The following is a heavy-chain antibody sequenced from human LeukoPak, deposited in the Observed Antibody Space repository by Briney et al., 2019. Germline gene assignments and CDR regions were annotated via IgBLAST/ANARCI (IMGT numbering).Heavy chain of an antibody. D-gene: IGHD5-24*01. CDR2: IIPTLGTA. CDR3: ASVQLRWLQPPPYYYYMDV. CDR1: VGSLRSYA. Sequence: GSSEKVSYQHCVGSLRSYAISGVHQAPGQGLEGMGGIIPTLGTANYAQKFQGRVTITTDESTSTAYMELSSLRSEDTAVYYCASVQLRWLQPPPYYYYMDVWGKGTTVTVSS. J-gene: IGHJ6*03. V-gene: IGHV1-69*05.